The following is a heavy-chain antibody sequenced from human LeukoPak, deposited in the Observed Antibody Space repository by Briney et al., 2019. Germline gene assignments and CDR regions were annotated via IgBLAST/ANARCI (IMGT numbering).Heavy chain of an antibody. D-gene: IGHD6-13*01. J-gene: IGHJ4*02. V-gene: IGHV4-61*02. CDR2: IYTSGST. CDR1: GGSISSGSYY. CDR3: ARMIAAAGRSFDY. Sequence: PSQTLSLTCTVSGGSISSGSYYWSWIRQPAGKGLEWIGRIYTSGSTYYNPSLKSRVTISVDTSKNQFSLKLSSVTAADTAVYYCARMIAAAGRSFDYWGQGTLVTVSS.